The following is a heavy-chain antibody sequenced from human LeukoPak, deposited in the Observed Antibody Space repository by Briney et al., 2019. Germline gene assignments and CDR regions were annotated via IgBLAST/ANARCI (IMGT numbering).Heavy chain of an antibody. CDR2: ISWNSGSI. D-gene: IGHD2-15*01. CDR1: GFTFDDYA. V-gene: IGHV3-9*01. CDR3: AKDSKRWYYFDY. J-gene: IGHJ4*02. Sequence: PGGSLRLSCAASGFTFDDYAMHWVRQAPGKGLEWVSGISWNSGSIGYADSVKGRFTISRDNAKNSLYLQMNSLRAEDTAVYYCAKDSKRWYYFDYWGQGTLVTVSS.